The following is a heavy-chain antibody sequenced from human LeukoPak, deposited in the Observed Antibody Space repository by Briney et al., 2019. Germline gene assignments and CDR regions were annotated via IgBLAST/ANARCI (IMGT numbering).Heavy chain of an antibody. V-gene: IGHV3-30*02. Sequence: PGGSLRLSCAASGFTFSSYGMHWVRQAPGKGLEWVAFIRYDGSNKYYADSVKGRFTISRDNSKNTLYLQMNSLRAEDTAVYYCAKKGLYDYVWGSSHYYMDVWGKGTTVTISS. CDR1: GFTFSSYG. CDR3: AKKGLYDYVWGSSHYYMDV. J-gene: IGHJ6*03. D-gene: IGHD3-16*01. CDR2: IRYDGSNK.